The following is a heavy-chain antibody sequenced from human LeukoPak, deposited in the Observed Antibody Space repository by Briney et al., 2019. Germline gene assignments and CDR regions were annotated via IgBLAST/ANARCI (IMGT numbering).Heavy chain of an antibody. CDR3: ARHPGRYQLLFFVPTDWFDP. J-gene: IGHJ5*02. V-gene: IGHV4-4*02. Sequence: PSGTLSLTCAVSGDSISSSSWWSWVRQPPGKGLEWIGKIYHSGSTNYNPSLKSRVTISVDTSKNQFSLKLSSVTAADTAVYYCARHPGRYQLLFFVPTDWFDPWGQGTLVTVSS. D-gene: IGHD2-2*01. CDR2: IYHSGST. CDR1: GDSISSSSW.